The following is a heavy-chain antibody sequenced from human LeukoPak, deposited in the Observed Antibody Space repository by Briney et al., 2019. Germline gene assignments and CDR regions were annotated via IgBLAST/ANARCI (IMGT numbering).Heavy chain of an antibody. J-gene: IGHJ4*02. CDR3: AMGYCISTTCYSSY. V-gene: IGHV1-46*03. Sequence: ASVKVSCKASGYTFTSYYMHWVRQAPGQGLEWMGVINPSGSSTRYVQKFQGRVTMTRDTSTSTVYMGVSSLRSEDTAVYYCAMGYCISTTCYSSYWGQGTLVTVSS. CDR1: GYTFTSYY. D-gene: IGHD2-2*01. CDR2: INPSGSST.